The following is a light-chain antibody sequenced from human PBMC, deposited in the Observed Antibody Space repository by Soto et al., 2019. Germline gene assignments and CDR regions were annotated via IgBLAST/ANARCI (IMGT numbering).Light chain of an antibody. J-gene: IGLJ2*01. Sequence: QSVLTQPPSVSGAPGQRVTISCTGSTSNIGAGHGVHWYQHLPGTAPKLLMYGNSIRPSGVPDRFSGSKSGTSASLAITGLQAEDEAGYYCQSYDRSLTCVVFGGGTKLTVL. CDR2: GNS. CDR3: QSYDRSLTCVV. V-gene: IGLV1-40*01. CDR1: TSNIGAGHG.